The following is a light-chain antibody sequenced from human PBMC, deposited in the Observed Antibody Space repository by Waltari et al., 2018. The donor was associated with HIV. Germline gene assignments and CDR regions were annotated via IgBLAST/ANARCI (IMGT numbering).Light chain of an antibody. J-gene: IGLJ2*01. CDR1: TSNIGSNY. Sequence: SVLTQPPSASGTPGQRVTIACSGSTSNIGSNYVFWYQHLPGTAPKLLIHRNERRPAGAPDRFSASPSGTSASLSISGLRSEDEADYYWGAWDDSLRGVLFGGGTKVAVL. V-gene: IGLV1-47*01. CDR2: RNE. CDR3: GAWDDSLRGVL.